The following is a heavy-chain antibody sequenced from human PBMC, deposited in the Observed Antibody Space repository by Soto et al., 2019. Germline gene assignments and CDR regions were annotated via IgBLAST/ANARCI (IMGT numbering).Heavy chain of an antibody. CDR3: ARCCSSTSCYSDY. CDR1: GYSFTSYW. CDR2: IYPGDSDT. V-gene: IGHV5-51*01. Sequence: GESMKISCKGSGYSFTSYWIGWVRQMPGKGLEWMGIIYPGDSDTRYSPSFQGQVTISADKSISTAYLQWSSLKASDTAMYYCARCCSSTSCYSDYWGQGTLVTVSS. D-gene: IGHD2-2*01. J-gene: IGHJ4*02.